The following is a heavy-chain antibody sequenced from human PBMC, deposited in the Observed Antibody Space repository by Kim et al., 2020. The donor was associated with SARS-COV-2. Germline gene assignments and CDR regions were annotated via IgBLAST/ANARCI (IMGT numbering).Heavy chain of an antibody. J-gene: IGHJ6*02. D-gene: IGHD2-2*03. CDR2: IKEDGSEK. CDR1: GFTFSSYW. CDR3: WISPSGYYYGMDV. V-gene: IGHV3-7*01. Sequence: GGSLRLSCAASGFTFSSYWMSWVRQAPGKGLEWVANIKEDGSEKYYVDSVKGRFTISRDNAKNSLYLQMNSLRAEDTAVYYCWISPSGYYYGMDVWGQGTTVTVSS.